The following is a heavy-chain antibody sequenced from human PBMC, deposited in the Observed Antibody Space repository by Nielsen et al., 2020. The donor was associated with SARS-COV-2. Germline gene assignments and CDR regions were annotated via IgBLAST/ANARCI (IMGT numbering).Heavy chain of an antibody. V-gene: IGHV4-61*01. D-gene: IGHD3-22*01. J-gene: IGHJ5*02. CDR3: ARVGTYYYDSSGYA. CDR2: IYYSGST. CDR1: GGSVSSGSYY. Sequence: SETLSLTCTVSGGSVSSGSYYWSWIRQPPGKGLEWIGYIYYSGSTNYNPSLKSRVTISVDTSKNQFSLKLSSVTAADTAVYYCARVGTYYYDSSGYAWGQGTLVTVSS.